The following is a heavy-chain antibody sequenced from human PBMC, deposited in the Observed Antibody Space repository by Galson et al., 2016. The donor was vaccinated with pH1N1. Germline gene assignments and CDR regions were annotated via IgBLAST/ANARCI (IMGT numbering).Heavy chain of an antibody. CDR2: INPSGGST. J-gene: IGHJ3*02. D-gene: IGHD2-15*01. V-gene: IGHV1-46*01. CDR3: AYRCYCSGSSCYAFDS. Sequence: SVKVSCKASGDTFSSYYMHWVRQAPGQGLEWMGIINPSGGSTRYAEKFQGRVTMTRDTSTSTGYMELSSLRSDDTAVYYCAYRCYCSGSSCYAFDSWGQGTMVTVSS. CDR1: GDTFSSYY.